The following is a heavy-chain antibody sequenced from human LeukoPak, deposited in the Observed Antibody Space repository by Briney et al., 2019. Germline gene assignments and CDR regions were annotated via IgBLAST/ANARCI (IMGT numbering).Heavy chain of an antibody. V-gene: IGHV3-30*04. J-gene: IGHJ4*02. CDR2: ISYDGSNK. CDR3: ARQSSVTRSGLDS. CDR1: GFTFTSH. Sequence: GGSLRLSCADSGFTFTSHMHWVRQAPGEGLEWVAAISYDGSNKKYGDSVKGRFTISSDNSKNTLYLQMNSLRPEDTAVYYCARQSSVTRSGLDSWGQGTLVTVSS. D-gene: IGHD4-17*01.